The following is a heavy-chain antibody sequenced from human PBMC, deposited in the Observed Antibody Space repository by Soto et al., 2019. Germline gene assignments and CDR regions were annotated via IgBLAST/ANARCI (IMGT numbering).Heavy chain of an antibody. D-gene: IGHD2-15*01. CDR1: GGSISSYY. V-gene: IGHV4-59*01. J-gene: IGHJ6*02. CDR2: IYYSGST. CDR3: ARGGLGYCGGGSCYAGYYYYGMDV. Sequence: SETLSLTCTVSGGSISSYYWSWIRQPPGKGLEWIGYIYYSGSTNYNPSLKSRVTISVDTSKNQFSLKLSSVTAADTAVYYCARGGLGYCGGGSCYAGYYYYGMDVWGQGTTVTVSS.